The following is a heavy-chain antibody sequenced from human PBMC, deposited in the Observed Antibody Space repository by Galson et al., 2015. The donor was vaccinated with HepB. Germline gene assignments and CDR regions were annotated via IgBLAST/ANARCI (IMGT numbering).Heavy chain of an antibody. CDR2: IYPGDSDT. V-gene: IGHV5-51*03. Sequence: QSGAEVKKPGESLKISCKGSGYSFTSYWIGWVRQMPGKGLEWMGIIYPGDSDTRYSPSFQGQVTISADKSISTAYLQWSSLKASDTAMYYCARRHPREVVAATADAFDIWGQGTMVTVSS. D-gene: IGHD2-15*01. J-gene: IGHJ3*02. CDR3: ARRHPREVVAATADAFDI. CDR1: GYSFTSYW.